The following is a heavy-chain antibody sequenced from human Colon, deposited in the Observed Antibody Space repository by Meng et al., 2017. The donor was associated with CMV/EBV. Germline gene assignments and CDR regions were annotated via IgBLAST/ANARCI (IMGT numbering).Heavy chain of an antibody. V-gene: IGHV3-30*02. CDR2: IRYDGSNK. D-gene: IGHD1-26*01. Sequence: GESLKISCAASGFTFSSYGMHWVRQAPGKGLEWVAFIRYDGSNKYYADSVKGRFTISRDNSKNTLYLQMNSLRAEDTAVYYCARSSGSYSFNAFDIWGQGTMVTVSS. J-gene: IGHJ3*02. CDR1: GFTFSSYG. CDR3: ARSSGSYSFNAFDI.